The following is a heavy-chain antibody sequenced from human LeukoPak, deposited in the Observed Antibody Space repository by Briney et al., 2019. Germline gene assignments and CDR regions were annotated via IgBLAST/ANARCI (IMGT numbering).Heavy chain of an antibody. CDR2: ISSSSSTI. Sequence: GGSLRLSCAASGFTFSSYSMNWVRQAPGKGLEWVSYISSSSSTIYYADSVKGRFTISRDNAKNSLYLQMNSLRAEDTAVYYCAKESELLDRVHLGYWGQGTLVTVSS. J-gene: IGHJ4*02. CDR3: AKESELLDRVHLGY. V-gene: IGHV3-48*04. D-gene: IGHD3/OR15-3a*01. CDR1: GFTFSSYS.